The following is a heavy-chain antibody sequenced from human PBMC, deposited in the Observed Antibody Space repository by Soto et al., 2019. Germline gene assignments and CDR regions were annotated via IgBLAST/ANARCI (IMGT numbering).Heavy chain of an antibody. CDR2: IYYSGTT. V-gene: IGHV4-39*01. Sequence: QLQLQESGPGLVKPSETLSLTCTVSNGSISSSNYHWGWICQAPGKGLECIGSIYYSGTTYYNPSLKSRVTISVETSKNQFSLKLSSVTAADTAVYYCARRKHGDSSGWGEFDYWGQGTLVTVSS. J-gene: IGHJ4*02. D-gene: IGHD6-19*01. CDR1: NGSISSSNYH. CDR3: ARRKHGDSSGWGEFDY.